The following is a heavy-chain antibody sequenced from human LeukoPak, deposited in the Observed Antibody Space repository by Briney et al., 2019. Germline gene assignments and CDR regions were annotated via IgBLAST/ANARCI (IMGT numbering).Heavy chain of an antibody. Sequence: PSQTLSLTCAVSGGSISSGGYSWSWIRQPPGKGLEWIGYIYHSGSTYYNPSLKSRVTISVDRSKNQFSLKLSSVTAADTAVYYCARLRRYSSGWYDSFDYWGQGTLVTVSS. V-gene: IGHV4-30-2*01. D-gene: IGHD6-19*01. CDR3: ARLRRYSSGWYDSFDY. CDR1: GGSISSGGYS. CDR2: IYHSGST. J-gene: IGHJ4*02.